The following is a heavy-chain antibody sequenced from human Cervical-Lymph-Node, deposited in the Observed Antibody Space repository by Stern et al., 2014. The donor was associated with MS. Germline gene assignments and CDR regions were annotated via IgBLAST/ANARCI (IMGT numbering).Heavy chain of an antibody. CDR1: GFTFSSYG. V-gene: IGHV3-30*18. D-gene: IGHD6-13*01. CDR3: AKPSSSSWYIDFDY. J-gene: IGHJ4*02. CDR2: LSYDGSNK. Sequence: VQLVESGGGVVQPGRSLRLSCAASGFTFSSYGMPWVRQAPGKGLEWVAVLSYDGSNKYYADSVKGRFTISRDNSKNTLYLQMNSLRAEDTAVYYCAKPSSSSWYIDFDYWGQGTLVTVSS.